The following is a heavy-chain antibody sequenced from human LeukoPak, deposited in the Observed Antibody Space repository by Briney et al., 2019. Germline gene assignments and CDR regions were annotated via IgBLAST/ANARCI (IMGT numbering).Heavy chain of an antibody. V-gene: IGHV1-8*02. CDR2: INPSGGST. D-gene: IGHD3-10*01. J-gene: IGHJ4*02. Sequence: ASVKVSCKASGYTFTSYGISWVRQAPGQGLEWMGIINPSGGSTSYAQKFQGRVTMTRNTSISTAYMELSSLRSEDTAVYYCARGSLSLLWLGTNSELYFDYWGQGTLVTVSS. CDR1: GYTFTSYG. CDR3: ARGSLSLLWLGTNSELYFDY.